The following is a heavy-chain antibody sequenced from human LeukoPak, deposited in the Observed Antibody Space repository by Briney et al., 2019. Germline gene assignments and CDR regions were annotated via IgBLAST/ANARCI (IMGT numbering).Heavy chain of an antibody. D-gene: IGHD1-26*01. CDR3: ARVVGATNRLDF. CDR1: GYTFTGYY. CDR2: INPNSGGT. Sequence: ASVKVSCKTSGYTFTGYYMHRVRQAPGQGLEWMGWINPNSGGTNYAQKFQGRVTMTRDTSISTAYMELSRLRSDDTAMYYCARVVGATNRLDFWGQGTLVTVSS. J-gene: IGHJ4*02. V-gene: IGHV1-2*02.